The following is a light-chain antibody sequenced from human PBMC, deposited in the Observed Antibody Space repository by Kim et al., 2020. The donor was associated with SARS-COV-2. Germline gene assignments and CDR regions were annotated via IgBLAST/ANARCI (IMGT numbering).Light chain of an antibody. CDR1: KLGDKY. CDR3: QAWDSSTWV. J-gene: IGLJ3*02. V-gene: IGLV3-1*01. Sequence: SYELTQPPSVSVSPGQTASITCSGDKLGDKYACWYQQKPGQSPVLVIYQDSKRPSGFPERFSGSNSGNTATLTISGTQAMDEADYYCQAWDSSTWVLGGG. CDR2: QDS.